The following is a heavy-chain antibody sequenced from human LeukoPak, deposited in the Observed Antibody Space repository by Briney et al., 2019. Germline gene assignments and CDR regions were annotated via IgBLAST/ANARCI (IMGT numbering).Heavy chain of an antibody. Sequence: GGSLRLSCAASEFTFSDYYMNWIRQAPGKGLEWLSYISGSSASTNYADSVKGRFTISRDNAKNSMYLQMNSLRAEDTAVYYCSRDPRLVDYWGQGTLVTVSS. D-gene: IGHD2-15*01. CDR2: ISGSSAST. V-gene: IGHV3-11*05. J-gene: IGHJ4*02. CDR3: SRDPRLVDY. CDR1: EFTFSDYY.